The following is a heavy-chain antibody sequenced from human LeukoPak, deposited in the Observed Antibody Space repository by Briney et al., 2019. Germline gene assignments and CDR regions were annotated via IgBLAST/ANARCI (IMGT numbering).Heavy chain of an antibody. CDR2: INHSGST. J-gene: IGHJ5*02. V-gene: IGHV4-34*01. Sequence: SETLSLTCAVYGCSFSGYYWSWIRQPPGKGLEWIGEINHSGSTNYNPPLKSRVTISVDTSKNQFSLKLSSVPAADTAVYYCAVGDYYGSGSYPNWFDPWGQGTLVTVSS. CDR1: GCSFSGYY. CDR3: AVGDYYGSGSYPNWFDP. D-gene: IGHD3-10*01.